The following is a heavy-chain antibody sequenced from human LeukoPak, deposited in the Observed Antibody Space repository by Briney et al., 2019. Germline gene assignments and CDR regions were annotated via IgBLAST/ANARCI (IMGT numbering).Heavy chain of an antibody. V-gene: IGHV1-24*01. Sequence: ASVKVSCKVSRYTLTELSMHWVRQAPGKGLEWMGGFDPEDGETIYAQKFQGRVTMTEDTPTDTAYMELSSLRSEDTAVYYCATELAVAGTNYFDYWGQGTLVSVSS. CDR1: RYTLTELS. D-gene: IGHD6-19*01. CDR3: ATELAVAGTNYFDY. J-gene: IGHJ4*02. CDR2: FDPEDGET.